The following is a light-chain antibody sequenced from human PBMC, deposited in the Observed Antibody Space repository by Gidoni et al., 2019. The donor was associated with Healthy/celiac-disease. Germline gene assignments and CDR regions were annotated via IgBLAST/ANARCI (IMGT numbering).Light chain of an antibody. CDR3: QQRSDWPRLT. CDR2: DAS. CDR1: QGISSY. V-gene: IGKV3-11*01. Sequence: EIVLTQSPATLSLSPGERATLSCRASQGISSYLAWYQQKPGQAPRLLIYDASNRATGIPARFSGSGSGPDFTLTISSLEPEDFAVYYCQQRSDWPRLTFGGGTKVEIK. J-gene: IGKJ4*01.